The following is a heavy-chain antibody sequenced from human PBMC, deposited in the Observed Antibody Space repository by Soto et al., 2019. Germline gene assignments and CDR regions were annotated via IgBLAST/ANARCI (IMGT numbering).Heavy chain of an antibody. CDR1: GFSLSTSGVG. CDR3: AHRFGYDYVWGSYHDFDY. V-gene: IGHV2-5*01. Sequence: SGPTLVNPTQTLTLTCTFSGFSLSTSGVGVGWIRQPPGKALEWLALIYWNDDKRYSPSLKSRLTITKDTSKNQVVLTMTNMDPVDTATYYCAHRFGYDYVWGSYHDFDYWGQGTLVTVSS. D-gene: IGHD3-16*02. J-gene: IGHJ4*02. CDR2: IYWNDDK.